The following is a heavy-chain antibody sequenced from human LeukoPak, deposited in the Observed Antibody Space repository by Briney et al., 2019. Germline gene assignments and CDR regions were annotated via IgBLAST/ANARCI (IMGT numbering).Heavy chain of an antibody. D-gene: IGHD2-8*02. J-gene: IGHJ3*02. CDR1: GGSFSGYY. CDR2: INHSGST. V-gene: IGHV4-34*01. CDR3: AREGGTGNAFDI. Sequence: SETLSLTCAVYGGSFSGYYWSWIRQPPGKGLEWIGEINHSGSTNYNPSLKSRVTISVDTSKNQFSLKLSSVTAADTAVYYCAREGGTGNAFDIWGQGTMVTVSS.